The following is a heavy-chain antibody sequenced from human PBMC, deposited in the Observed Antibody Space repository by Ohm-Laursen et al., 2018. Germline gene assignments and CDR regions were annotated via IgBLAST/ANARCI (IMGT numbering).Heavy chain of an antibody. J-gene: IGHJ3*02. V-gene: IGHV3-23*01. CDR1: GFTFSTYA. CDR3: AKLLSGGLFPPGAFDI. Sequence: GSLRLSCSPSGFTFSTYAMSWVRQAPGKGLEWVSGISGSGTNTFYADSAKGRFTISRDNSKNTLYLQMNSLRAEDTAVYYCAKLLSGGLFPPGAFDIWGQGTMVTVSS. CDR2: ISGSGTNT. D-gene: IGHD6-19*01.